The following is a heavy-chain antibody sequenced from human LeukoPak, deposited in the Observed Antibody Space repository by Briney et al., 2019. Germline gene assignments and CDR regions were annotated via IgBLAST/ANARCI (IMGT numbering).Heavy chain of an antibody. J-gene: IGHJ5*02. CDR2: LYYTGSA. Sequence: SETLSLTCTVSGGSIISAAYYWAWIRPSPGKGLEWIGGLYYTGSAYYNPSLKSRVTIFVDTSKKQFSLKLTSVTAGDTAVYYCARQGGSPDWFDPWGQGTLVTVSS. V-gene: IGHV4-39*01. D-gene: IGHD1-26*01. CDR1: GGSIISAAYY. CDR3: ARQGGSPDWFDP.